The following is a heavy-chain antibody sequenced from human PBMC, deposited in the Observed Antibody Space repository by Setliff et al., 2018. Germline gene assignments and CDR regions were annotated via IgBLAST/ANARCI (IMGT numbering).Heavy chain of an antibody. J-gene: IGHJ4*02. CDR2: TRNKGNNYAT. V-gene: IGHV3-72*01. CDR3: TRDGAGTRSGFYFDY. CDR1: GFIFSDHY. D-gene: IGHD1-1*01. Sequence: GWSLGLSCAASGFIFSDHYMDWVRQAPGKGLEWVGRTRNKGNNYATEYAASVKGRFTISRDDSKNSMYLQMNSLKTEDTAVYYCTRDGAGTRSGFYFDYWGQGTLVTISS.